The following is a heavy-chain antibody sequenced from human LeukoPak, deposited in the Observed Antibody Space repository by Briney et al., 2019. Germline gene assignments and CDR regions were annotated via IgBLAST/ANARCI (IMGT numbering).Heavy chain of an antibody. CDR3: ARGGGIAAAGRYFDY. V-gene: IGHV4-4*07. D-gene: IGHD6-13*01. CDR2: IYTSGST. Sequence: SETLSLTCTVSGGSISSYYWSWIRQPAGKGLEWIGRIYTSGSTNYNPSLKSRVTMSIDTSKNQFSLKLSSVTAADTAVYYCARGGGIAAAGRYFDYWGQGTLVTVSS. CDR1: GGSISSYY. J-gene: IGHJ4*02.